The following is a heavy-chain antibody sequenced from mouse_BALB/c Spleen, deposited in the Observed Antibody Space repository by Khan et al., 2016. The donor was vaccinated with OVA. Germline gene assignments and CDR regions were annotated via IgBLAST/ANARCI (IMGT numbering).Heavy chain of an antibody. Sequence: QVQLQQPGAELVNPGASVNLSCKASGYTLTSYWMHWVKQRPGQGLEWSGEINPSNGRTNYNEKCKSKATLTVDKSSLTAYMQLSSPTSEDSAVYYCARLLINFDYWGQGTTLTVSS. V-gene: IGHV1S81*02. D-gene: IGHD2-1*01. CDR3: ARLLINFDY. CDR1: GYTLTSYW. CDR2: INPSNGRT. J-gene: IGHJ2*01.